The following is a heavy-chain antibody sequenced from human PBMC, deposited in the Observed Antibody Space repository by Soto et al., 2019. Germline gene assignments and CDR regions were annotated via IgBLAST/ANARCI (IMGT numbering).Heavy chain of an antibody. CDR3: ARDLVDLHFDWLPSGGMDV. CDR1: GYTFTSYY. J-gene: IGHJ6*02. V-gene: IGHV1-46*01. CDR2: INPSGGST. D-gene: IGHD3-9*01. Sequence: ASVKVSCKASGYTFTSYYMHWVRQAPGQGLEWMGIINPSGGSTSYAQKFQGRVTMTRDTSTSTVYMELSSLRSEDTAVYYCARDLVDLHFDWLPSGGMDVWGQGTTVTVSS.